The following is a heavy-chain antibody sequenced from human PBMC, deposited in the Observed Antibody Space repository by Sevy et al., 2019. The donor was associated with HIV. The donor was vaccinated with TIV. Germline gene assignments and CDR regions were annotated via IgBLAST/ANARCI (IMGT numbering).Heavy chain of an antibody. J-gene: IGHJ3*01. CDR2: ISATGSST. Sequence: GGSLRLSCAASGFTFNTHAMNWVRQAPGKGLEWVSVISATGSSTYYADSVKGRFTISRDNSKNTLYLQMNSLTADDTAVYYCAKALNPALEYMIKVIFRTLKGFDVWGQGTMVTVSS. D-gene: IGHD3-22*01. V-gene: IGHV3-23*01. CDR1: GFTFNTHA. CDR3: AKALNPALEYMIKVIFRTLKGFDV.